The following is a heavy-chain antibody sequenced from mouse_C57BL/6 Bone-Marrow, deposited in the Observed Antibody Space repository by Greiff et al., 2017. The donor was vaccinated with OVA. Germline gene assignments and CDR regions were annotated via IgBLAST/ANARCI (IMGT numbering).Heavy chain of an antibody. CDR1: GYTFTSYW. Sequence: QVQLKEPGAELVKPGASVKMSCKASGYTFTSYWITRVKQRPGQGLEWIGDIYPGSGSTNYNEKFKSKATLTVDTSSSTAYMQLSSLTSEDSAVYYCARAYYSNYFDYWGQGTTLTVSS. V-gene: IGHV1-55*01. CDR2: IYPGSGST. J-gene: IGHJ2*01. D-gene: IGHD2-5*01. CDR3: ARAYYSNYFDY.